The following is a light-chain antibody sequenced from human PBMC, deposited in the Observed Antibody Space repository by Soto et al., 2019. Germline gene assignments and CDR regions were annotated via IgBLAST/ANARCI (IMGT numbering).Light chain of an antibody. CDR1: QGISSY. J-gene: IGKJ3*01. Sequence: DIQLTQSPSFLSASVGDRVTIICRASQGISSYLAWYQQKPGKAPNLLIYAASTLQTGVPSGFSGRGSGTEFTLTISRLQPEDFATYYCQQLNNPPFTFGPGTKVDIK. V-gene: IGKV1-9*01. CDR3: QQLNNPPFT. CDR2: AAS.